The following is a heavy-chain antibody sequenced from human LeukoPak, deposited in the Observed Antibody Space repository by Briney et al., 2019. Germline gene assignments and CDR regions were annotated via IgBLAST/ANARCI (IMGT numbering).Heavy chain of an antibody. CDR3: ARGRCSGGSCYPRGTYSYNNMNV. Sequence: SETLSLTCAVYGGSFSGYYWSWIRQPPGKGLEWIGEINHSGSTNYNPSLKSRVTISVDTSKNQFSLKLSSVTAADTAVYYCARGRCSGGSCYPRGTYSYNNMNVGAKGPRVTVSS. CDR2: INHSGST. J-gene: IGHJ6*03. D-gene: IGHD2-15*01. V-gene: IGHV4-34*01. CDR1: GGSFSGYY.